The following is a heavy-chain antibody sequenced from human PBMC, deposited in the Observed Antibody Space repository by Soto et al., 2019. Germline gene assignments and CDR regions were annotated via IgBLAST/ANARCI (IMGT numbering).Heavy chain of an antibody. J-gene: IGHJ4*02. CDR3: ARTAPMDAGDKYYYDF. CDR1: GGTFSTFG. V-gene: IGHV1-69*01. Sequence: QVKLVQSGAEVKKTGSSVKVSCKTSGGTFSTFGISWVRQAPGQGLEWMGGIIPFFGTAEYSQKFEERITITADESTNTVYMDLRSLTSEDTAIYYCARTAPMDAGDKYYYDFWGQGSLVAVSA. CDR2: IIPFFGTA. D-gene: IGHD3-16*01.